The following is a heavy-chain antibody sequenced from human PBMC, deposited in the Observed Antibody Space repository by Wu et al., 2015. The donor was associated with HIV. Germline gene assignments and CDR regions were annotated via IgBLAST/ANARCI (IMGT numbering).Heavy chain of an antibody. Sequence: QAQLVQFGAEVKKPGSSVKVTCKASGDGFTSYAVSWVRQAPGQGLEWMGKIIPVSNTILHAQRFVDRVTIISDTSTNAVYLQLDNLQSEDTAKYFCARDLAGNWGHFDLWGRGTLLTVS. V-gene: IGHV1-69*14. CDR3: ARDLAGNWGHFDL. J-gene: IGHJ2*01. D-gene: IGHD7-27*01. CDR2: IIPVSNTI. CDR1: GDGFTSYA.